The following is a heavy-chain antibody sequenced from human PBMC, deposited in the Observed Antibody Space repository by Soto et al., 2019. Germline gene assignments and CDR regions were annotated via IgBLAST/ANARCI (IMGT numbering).Heavy chain of an antibody. CDR1: GYTFTGYY. V-gene: IGHV1-2*04. CDR2: INPNSGGT. Sequence: ASVKVSCKASGYTFTGYYMHWVRQAPGQGLEWMGWINPNSGGTNYAQKFQGWVTMTRDTSISTAYMELSRLRSDDTAVYYCARVIAVAGIGAFDIWGKGTTVTVSS. J-gene: IGHJ6*04. CDR3: ARVIAVAGIGAFDI. D-gene: IGHD6-19*01.